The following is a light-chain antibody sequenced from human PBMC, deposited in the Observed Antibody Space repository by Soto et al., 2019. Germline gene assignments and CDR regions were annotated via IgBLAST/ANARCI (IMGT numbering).Light chain of an antibody. J-gene: IGKJ1*01. CDR2: DAS. Sequence: DIQMTQSPSTLSASVGDRVTITCRASQRISRWLAWYQQKPGKAPNLLIYDASTMDSGVPSRFSGIGSGTEYTLTITHLQADDFTTYQIQQYTPTCTFGEGTILE. CDR1: QRISRW. CDR3: QQYTPTCT. V-gene: IGKV1-5*01.